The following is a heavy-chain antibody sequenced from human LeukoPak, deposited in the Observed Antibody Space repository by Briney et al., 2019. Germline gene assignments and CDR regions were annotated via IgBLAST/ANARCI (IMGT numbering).Heavy chain of an antibody. CDR2: ISGSGGST. J-gene: IGHJ4*02. CDR3: AKGGGRYDSSGYPYYFDY. CDR1: GFTFSSYA. D-gene: IGHD3-22*01. Sequence: GGSLRLSCAASGFTFSSYAMSWVRQAPGKGLEWVSAISGSGGSTYYADSVKSRFTISRDNSKNTLYLQMNSLRAEDTAVYYCAKGGGRYDSSGYPYYFDYWGQGTLVTVSS. V-gene: IGHV3-23*01.